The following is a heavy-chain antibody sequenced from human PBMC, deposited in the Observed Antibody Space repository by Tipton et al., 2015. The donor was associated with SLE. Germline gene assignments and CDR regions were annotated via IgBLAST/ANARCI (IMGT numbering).Heavy chain of an antibody. Sequence: LRLSCTVSGGSISSSSYYWGWIRQPPGKGLEWIGSIYYSGSTYYNPSLKSRVTISVDTSKNQFSLKLSSVTAADTAVYYCARHSSGWPDYWGQGTLVTVSS. CDR1: GGSISSSSYY. V-gene: IGHV4-39*01. CDR2: IYYSGST. CDR3: ARHSSGWPDY. D-gene: IGHD6-19*01. J-gene: IGHJ4*02.